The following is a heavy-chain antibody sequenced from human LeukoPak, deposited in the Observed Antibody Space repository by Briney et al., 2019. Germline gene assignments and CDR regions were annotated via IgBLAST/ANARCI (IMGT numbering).Heavy chain of an antibody. Sequence: TSETLSLTCNVSGGSISSSYWSWIRQSAGKGLEWIGRIYASGSSNYNPSLKSRVTMSVDTSKNQFSLNLSSVTAADTAVYYCAREGGSSRSLENWGQGTLVTVSS. D-gene: IGHD1-26*01. V-gene: IGHV4-4*07. CDR2: IYASGSS. CDR1: GGSISSSY. J-gene: IGHJ4*02. CDR3: AREGGSSRSLEN.